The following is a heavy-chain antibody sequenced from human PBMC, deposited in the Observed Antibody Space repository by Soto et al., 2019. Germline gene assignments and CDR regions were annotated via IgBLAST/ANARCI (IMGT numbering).Heavy chain of an antibody. D-gene: IGHD3-10*01. CDR1: GFTVSNNY. J-gene: IGHJ4*02. CDR2: IYSGGYT. Sequence: EVQLVESGGGLIQPGGSLRLSCAVSGFTVSNNYMSWVRQAPGKGLEGVSVIYSGGYTAYGDSVKGRFTISRDNSKNNLYLKIKSLRADARGVFYGATQPGGGGYWGQGTLVTVSS. CDR3: ATQPGGGGY. V-gene: IGHV3-53*01.